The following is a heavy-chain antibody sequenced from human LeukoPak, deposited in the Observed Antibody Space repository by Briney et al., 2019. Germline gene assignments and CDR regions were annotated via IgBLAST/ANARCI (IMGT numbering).Heavy chain of an antibody. CDR2: INWNGGST. CDR1: GFTFDDYG. D-gene: IGHD5-24*01. V-gene: IGHV3-20*04. J-gene: IGHJ4*02. Sequence: PGGSLRLSCAASGFTFDDYGMSWVRQAPGKGLEWVSGINWNGGSTGYADSVKGRFTISRDNAKNTLYLQMNSLRAEDTAVYYCARRIQGMAPYYFDYWGQGTLVTVSS. CDR3: ARRIQGMAPYYFDY.